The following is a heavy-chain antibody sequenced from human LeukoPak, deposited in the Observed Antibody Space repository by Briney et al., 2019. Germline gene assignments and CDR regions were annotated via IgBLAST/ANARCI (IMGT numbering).Heavy chain of an antibody. V-gene: IGHV3-74*01. CDR2: IKDDGTT. CDR1: GFTFSSRL. J-gene: IGHJ4*02. D-gene: IGHD3-22*01. CDR3: HPLSYVSN. Sequence: GGSLRLSCAVSGFTFSSRLMHWVRQAPGKGLVWVALIKDDGTTNYADSVRGRFTASRDDAKNTVYLQMSSLRADDTAVYYCHPLSYVSNWGQGTLVTVSS.